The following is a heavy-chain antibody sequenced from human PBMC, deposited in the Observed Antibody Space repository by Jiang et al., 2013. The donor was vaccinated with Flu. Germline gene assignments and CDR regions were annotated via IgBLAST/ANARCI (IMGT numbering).Heavy chain of an antibody. CDR2: INPNSGGT. CDR1: GYTFTGYY. CDR3: AREYGYCTSTSCHNWFDP. D-gene: IGHD2-2*01. J-gene: IGHJ5*02. Sequence: VQLVESGAEVKKPGASVKVSCKASGYTFTGYYMHWVRQAPGQGLEWMGWINPNSGGTNYAQKFQGRVTMTRDTSISTAYMELSRLRSDDTAVYYCAREYGYCTSTSCHNWFDPWGQGTLVTVSS. V-gene: IGHV1-2*02.